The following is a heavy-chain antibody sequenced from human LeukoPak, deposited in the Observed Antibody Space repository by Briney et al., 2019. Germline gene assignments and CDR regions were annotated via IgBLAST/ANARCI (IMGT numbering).Heavy chain of an antibody. D-gene: IGHD3-10*01. CDR3: ARRYGSGTVDY. Sequence: SETLSLTCTVSGGSISSYYWSWIRQPPGKGLEWIGYIYYSGSTNYNPSLKSRVTISVDTSKNQFSLKLSSVTAADTAVYYCARRYGSGTVDYWGQGTLVTVSS. CDR2: IYYSGST. J-gene: IGHJ4*02. V-gene: IGHV4-59*01. CDR1: GGSISSYY.